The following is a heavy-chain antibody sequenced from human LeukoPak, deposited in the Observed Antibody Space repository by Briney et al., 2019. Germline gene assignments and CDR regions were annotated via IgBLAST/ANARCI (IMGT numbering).Heavy chain of an antibody. V-gene: IGHV4-39*01. J-gene: IGHJ3*02. CDR3: ARTYDSSGYFIRHAFDT. Sequence: KPSETLSLTCTVSGGSISSSSSDYYWGWVRQPPGKGLEWIGSISYSGSTYYNPSLKSRVTISADTSNNQFSLKLTSVTAADTAVYYCARTYDSSGYFIRHAFDTWGQGTMVTVSS. CDR2: ISYSGST. CDR1: GGSISSSSSDYY. D-gene: IGHD3-22*01.